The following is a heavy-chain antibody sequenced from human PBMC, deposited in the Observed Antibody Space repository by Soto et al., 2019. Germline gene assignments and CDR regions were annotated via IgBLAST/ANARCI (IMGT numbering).Heavy chain of an antibody. CDR1: GFTFDDYA. V-gene: IGHV3-9*01. CDR3: AKDKEFGRYFDY. Sequence: GGSLRLSCAASGFTFDDYAMHWVRQAPGKGLEWVSGISWNSGSIGYADSVKGRFTISRDNAKNSLYLQMNSLRAEDTALYYCAKDKEFGRYFDYWGQGTLVTVSS. CDR2: ISWNSGSI. J-gene: IGHJ4*02. D-gene: IGHD3-10*01.